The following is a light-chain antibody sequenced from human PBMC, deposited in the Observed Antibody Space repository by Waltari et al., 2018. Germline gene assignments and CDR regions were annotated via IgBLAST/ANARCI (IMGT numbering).Light chain of an antibody. Sequence: EIVMTQSPATLSVSTGERFTRSGRASRSIRSYLVWYQQKPGQAPRLLIYDAFTRATGIPARFSGSGSGTEFTLTISSLQSEDFAVYYCQHYINWPHTFGQGTKLEIK. CDR3: QHYINWPHT. CDR1: RSIRSY. J-gene: IGKJ2*01. CDR2: DAF. V-gene: IGKV3-15*01.